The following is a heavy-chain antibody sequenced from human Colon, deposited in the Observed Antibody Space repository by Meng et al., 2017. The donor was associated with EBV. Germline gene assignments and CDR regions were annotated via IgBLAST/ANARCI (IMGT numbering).Heavy chain of an antibody. V-gene: IGHV7-4-1*02. Sequence: QGKMGHSGSEFKKPGASVKVSCKASGYTFINYAINWVRQAPGQGLEWMGWINTHTGNPTYGQGFTGRFVLSSDTSVSTANLQISSLKAEDTAVYYCARGGPYPDSSGFHWYFDLWGRGTLVTVSS. CDR1: GYTFINYA. D-gene: IGHD3-22*01. J-gene: IGHJ2*01. CDR2: INTHTGNP. CDR3: ARGGPYPDSSGFHWYFDL.